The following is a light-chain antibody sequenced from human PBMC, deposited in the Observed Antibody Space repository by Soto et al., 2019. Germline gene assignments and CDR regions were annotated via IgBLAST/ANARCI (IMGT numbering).Light chain of an antibody. CDR2: DAS. V-gene: IGKV3-20*01. J-gene: IGKJ5*01. CDR1: QSIRSER. CDR3: QEYDGAPIT. Sequence: EIVLTQSPDTLSLSPGERATLSCRASQSIRSERLAWYQQKPGQTHRLVIFDASNRASGMQERFSGSGSGTDFTLTIARLEPEDFAVYYCQEYDGAPITFGLGTRLEIK.